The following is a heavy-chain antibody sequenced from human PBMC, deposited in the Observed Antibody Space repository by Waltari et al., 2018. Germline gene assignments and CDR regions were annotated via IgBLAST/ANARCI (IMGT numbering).Heavy chain of an antibody. V-gene: IGHV3-21*01. CDR1: GFIFNTLA. J-gene: IGHJ4*02. Sequence: EVQLVESGGGLVKPGGSLRLSWAASGFIFNTLALNWVRQAPGKGLEWVSSISSRSTYIYYADSVKGRFTISRDNARSSLFLQMNSLRAEDTAVYYCARDEGGQYQGDFDYWGQGTLVSVSS. D-gene: IGHD3-16*01. CDR2: ISSRSTYI. CDR3: ARDEGGQYQGDFDY.